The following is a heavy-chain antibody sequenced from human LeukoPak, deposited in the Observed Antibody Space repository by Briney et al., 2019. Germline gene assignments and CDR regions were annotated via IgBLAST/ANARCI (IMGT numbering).Heavy chain of an antibody. CDR2: INHSGST. J-gene: IGHJ5*02. CDR3: ARGLPNYYDSSGYHNWFDP. V-gene: IGHV4-34*01. D-gene: IGHD3-22*01. Sequence: PSETLSLTCAVYGGSFNGYYWSWVRQPPGKGLEWIGEINHSGSTNYNPSLRSRVTISVDTSKNQFSLKLSSVTAADTAVYYCARGLPNYYDSSGYHNWFDPWGQGTLVTVSS. CDR1: GGSFNGYY.